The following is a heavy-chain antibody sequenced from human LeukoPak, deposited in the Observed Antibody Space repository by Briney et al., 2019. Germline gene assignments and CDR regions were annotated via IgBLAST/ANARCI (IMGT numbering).Heavy chain of an antibody. CDR1: GFTFSSYG. V-gene: IGHV3-30*02. Sequence: PGGSLRLSCAASGFTFSSYGMHWVRQAPGKGLEWVAVIRYDGSNKYYADSVKGRFTISRDNSKNTLYLQMNSLRAEDTAVYYCALEDYGDYVGIPFRPYLPGGAFDIWGQGTMVTVSS. D-gene: IGHD4-17*01. CDR3: ALEDYGDYVGIPFRPYLPGGAFDI. J-gene: IGHJ3*02. CDR2: IRYDGSNK.